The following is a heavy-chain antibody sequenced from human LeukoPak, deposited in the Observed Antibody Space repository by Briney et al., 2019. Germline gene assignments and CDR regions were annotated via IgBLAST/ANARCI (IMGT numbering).Heavy chain of an antibody. CDR2: INHSGST. D-gene: IGHD3-22*01. V-gene: IGHV4-34*01. J-gene: IGHJ2*01. CDR1: GGSFSGYY. Sequence: SETLSLTCAVYGGSFSGYYWSWIRQPPGKGLEWIGEINHSGSTNYNPSLKSRVTISVDTSKNQFSLKLSSVTAADTAVYYCARPALRVVRAWYFDLWGRGTLVTVS. CDR3: ARPALRVVRAWYFDL.